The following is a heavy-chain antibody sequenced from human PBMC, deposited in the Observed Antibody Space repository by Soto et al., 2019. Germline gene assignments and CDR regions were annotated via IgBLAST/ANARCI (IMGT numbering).Heavy chain of an antibody. J-gene: IGHJ1*01. CDR1: GFTVSSNY. D-gene: IGHD6-19*01. V-gene: IGHV3-66*01. CDR3: ARDRIAVAGNPEYFQH. CDR2: IYSGGST. Sequence: EVQLVESGGGLVQPGGSLRLCCAASGFTVSSNYMSWVRQAPGKGLEWVSVIYSGGSTYYADSVKGRFTISRDNSKXXLYLQMNSLRAEDTAVYYCARDRIAVAGNPEYFQHWGQGTLVTVSS.